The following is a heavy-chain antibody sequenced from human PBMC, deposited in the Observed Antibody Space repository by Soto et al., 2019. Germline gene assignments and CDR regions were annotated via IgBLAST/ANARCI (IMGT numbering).Heavy chain of an antibody. V-gene: IGHV4-31*03. CDR3: ARDSGIAAAGLRLVAPFDL. J-gene: IGHJ2*01. D-gene: IGHD6-13*01. Sequence: QVQLQESGPGLVKPSQTLSLTCTVSGGSISSGGYYWSWIRQHLGKGLEWIGYIYYSGSTYYNPSLKSRVTISVDTSKNQFSLKLSSVTAADTAVYYCARDSGIAAAGLRLVAPFDLWGRGTLVTVSS. CDR1: GGSISSGGYY. CDR2: IYYSGST.